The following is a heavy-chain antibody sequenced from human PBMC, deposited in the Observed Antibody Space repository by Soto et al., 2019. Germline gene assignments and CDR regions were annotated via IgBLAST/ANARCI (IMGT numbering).Heavy chain of an antibody. V-gene: IGHV1-69*13. Sequence: ASVKVSCKDSGGTFSSYAISWVRQAPGQGLEWMGGIIPIFGTANYAQKFQGRVTITADESTSTAYMELSSLRSEDTAVYYCAXERIAARPGYYYYGMDVWGQGTTVTVSS. CDR1: GGTFSSYA. D-gene: IGHD6-6*01. CDR3: AXERIAARPGYYYYGMDV. J-gene: IGHJ6*02. CDR2: IIPIFGTA.